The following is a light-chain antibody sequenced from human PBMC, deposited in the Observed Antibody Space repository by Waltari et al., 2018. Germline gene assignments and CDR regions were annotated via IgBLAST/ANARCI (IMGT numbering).Light chain of an antibody. CDR3: TSYVDSDNLI. V-gene: IGLV2-8*01. CDR1: RSAVGRNDH. Sequence: QSALTQPPSASGSPGPSVTIPGPGTRSAVGRNDHVAWYQQHPGKAPKLLIYEVNKRPSGVPDRFSGSKSGNTASLTVSGLQAEDEADYYCTSYVDSDNLIFGIGTKVTVL. J-gene: IGLJ1*01. CDR2: EVN.